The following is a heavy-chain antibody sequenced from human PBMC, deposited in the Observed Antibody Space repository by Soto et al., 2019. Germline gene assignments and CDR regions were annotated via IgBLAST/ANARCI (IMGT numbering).Heavy chain of an antibody. J-gene: IGHJ6*02. CDR2: IIPIFGTA. V-gene: IGHV1-69*12. CDR3: ARDRDYGGMDV. CDR1: GGTFSSYA. Sequence: QVQLVQSGAEVKKPGSSVKVSCKASGGTFSSYAISWVRQAPGQGLEWMGGIIPIFGTANYAQKFKGRVTITADESTSTAYRERSSLRSEDTAVYYCARDRDYGGMDVWGQGTTVTVSS.